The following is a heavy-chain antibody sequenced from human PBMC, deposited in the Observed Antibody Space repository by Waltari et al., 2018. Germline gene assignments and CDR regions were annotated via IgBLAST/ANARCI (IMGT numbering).Heavy chain of an antibody. Sequence: EVQLVESGGGLVQPGRSLRLSCAASGFTFDDYAMHWVRQAPGKGLECVSSISWNSGSIGYADSVKGRFTISRDNAKNSLYLQMNSLRAEDTAVYYCARDTIRLFDYWGQGTLVTVSS. CDR3: ARDTIRLFDY. D-gene: IGHD5-18*01. CDR1: GFTFDDYA. J-gene: IGHJ4*02. CDR2: ISWNSGSI. V-gene: IGHV3-9*01.